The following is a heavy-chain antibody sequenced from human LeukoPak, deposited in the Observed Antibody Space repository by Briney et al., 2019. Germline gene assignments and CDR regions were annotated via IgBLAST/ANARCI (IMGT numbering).Heavy chain of an antibody. CDR1: GGSFSGYY. J-gene: IGHJ4*02. V-gene: IGHV4-34*01. Sequence: SETLSLTCAVYGGSFSGYYWSWIRQPPGKGLEWIGEINHSGSTNYNPSLKSRVTISVDTSKNQFSLKLSSVTAADTAVYYCARDRGSYYFDYWGQGTLVTVSS. D-gene: IGHD1-26*01. CDR2: INHSGST. CDR3: ARDRGSYYFDY.